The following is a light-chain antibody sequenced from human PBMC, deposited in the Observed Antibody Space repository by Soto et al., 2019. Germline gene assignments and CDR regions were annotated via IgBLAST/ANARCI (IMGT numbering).Light chain of an antibody. CDR2: DVF. Sequence: EIVLTQSPATLSLSPGERATLSCRASQSLNGYLAWYQQKPGQAPRLLIYDVFKRATGIPARFSGSGSETDFTLTISRLEPDDFAVYYWQQRRDCLTFGGGTKVEIK. CDR1: QSLNGY. J-gene: IGKJ4*01. CDR3: QQRRDCLT. V-gene: IGKV3-11*01.